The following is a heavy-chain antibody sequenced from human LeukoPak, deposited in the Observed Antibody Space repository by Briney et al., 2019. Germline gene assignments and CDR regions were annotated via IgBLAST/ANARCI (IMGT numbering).Heavy chain of an antibody. Sequence: GGSLRLSCAASGFTFSSYAMSWVRQAPGKGLEWVSAISGSGGSTYYADSVKGRFTISRDNSKNTLYLQMNSLRAEDTAVYYCAKDLEYSSPSPPFDYWAKETLVTVSS. D-gene: IGHD6-6*01. J-gene: IGHJ4*02. CDR1: GFTFSSYA. CDR2: ISGSGGST. V-gene: IGHV3-23*01. CDR3: AKDLEYSSPSPPFDY.